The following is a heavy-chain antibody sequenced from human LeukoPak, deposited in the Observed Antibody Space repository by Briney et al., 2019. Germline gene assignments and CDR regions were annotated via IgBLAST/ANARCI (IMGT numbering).Heavy chain of an antibody. CDR2: INPNSGGT. CDR1: GYTFTGYY. V-gene: IGHV1-2*02. CDR3: AGSELAVAGSHFDY. J-gene: IGHJ4*02. D-gene: IGHD6-19*01. Sequence: ASVKVSCKASGYTFTGYYMHWVRQAPGQGLEWMGWINPNSGGTNYAQKFQGRVTMTRDTSISTAYMELSRLRSVDTAVYYCAGSELAVAGSHFDYWGQGTLATVSS.